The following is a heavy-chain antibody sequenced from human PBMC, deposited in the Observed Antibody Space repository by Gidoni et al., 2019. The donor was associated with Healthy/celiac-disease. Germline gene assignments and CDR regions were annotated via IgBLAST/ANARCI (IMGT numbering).Heavy chain of an antibody. J-gene: IGHJ3*02. D-gene: IGHD5-18*01. Sequence: QVQLVESGGGLVKPGGSLRLSCAAAGFTFSDYYMSWIRQAPGKGLGWVSYISSSGSTIYYADSVKGRFTISRDNAKNSLYLQMTSLRAEDTAVYYCARAMARPNDAFDIWGQGTMVTVSS. CDR3: ARAMARPNDAFDI. CDR1: GFTFSDYY. CDR2: ISSSGSTI. V-gene: IGHV3-11*01.